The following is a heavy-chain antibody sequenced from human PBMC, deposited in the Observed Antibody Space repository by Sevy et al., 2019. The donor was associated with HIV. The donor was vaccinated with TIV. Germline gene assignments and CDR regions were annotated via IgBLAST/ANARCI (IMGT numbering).Heavy chain of an antibody. V-gene: IGHV3-21*01. CDR2: ITSSSSYI. CDR1: GFTFSSYS. J-gene: IGHJ6*02. D-gene: IGHD6-6*01. CDR3: ARDSSPFCSSSSNNYYYGMDV. Sequence: GGSLRLSCAASGFTFSSYSMNWVRQAPGKGLEWVSSITSSSSYIYYADSVKGRLTNYRDNATSSLYLQMNSLRAEDTAVYYCARDSSPFCSSSSNNYYYGMDVWGQGTTVTVSS.